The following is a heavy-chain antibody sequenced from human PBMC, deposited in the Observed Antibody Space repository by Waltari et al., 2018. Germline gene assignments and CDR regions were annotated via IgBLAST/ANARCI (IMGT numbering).Heavy chain of an antibody. CDR1: GFTVSSNY. D-gene: IGHD3-3*01. J-gene: IGHJ3*02. Sequence: EVQLVETGGGLIQPGGSLRLSCAASGFTVSSNYMSWVRQAPGKGLEWVSVIYSGGSTYYADSVKGRFTISRDNSKNTLYLQMNSLRAEDTAVYYCARVITIFGVVLEGAFDIWGQGTMVTVSS. V-gene: IGHV3-53*02. CDR2: IYSGGST. CDR3: ARVITIFGVVLEGAFDI.